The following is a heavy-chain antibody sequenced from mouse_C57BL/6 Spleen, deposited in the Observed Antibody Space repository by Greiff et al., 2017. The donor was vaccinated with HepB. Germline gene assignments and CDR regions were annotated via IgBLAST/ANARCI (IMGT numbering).Heavy chain of an antibody. CDR3: AEMITTFYAFDY. CDR1: GYTFTSYW. V-gene: IGHV1-74*01. D-gene: IGHD2-3*01. Sequence: QVQLQQPGAELVKPGASVKVSCKASGYTFTSYWMHWVKQRPGQGLEWIGRIYPSDSDTNYNQKFKGKATLTVDKSSSTAYMQLSSLTAEDSAVYSRAEMITTFYAFDYWGQGTSVTVSS. J-gene: IGHJ4*01. CDR2: IYPSDSDT.